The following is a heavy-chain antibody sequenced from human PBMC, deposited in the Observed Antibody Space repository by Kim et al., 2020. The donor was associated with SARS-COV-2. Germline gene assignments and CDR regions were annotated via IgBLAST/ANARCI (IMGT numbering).Heavy chain of an antibody. J-gene: IGHJ4*02. V-gene: IGHV1-2*02. CDR3: ARGTSSYYFDY. Sequence: TNFPQKFQGRITMTRDTSISTAYMELSRLRSYDTAVYYCARGTSSYYFDYMGQGTLVTVSS. CDR2: T. D-gene: IGHD3-10*01.